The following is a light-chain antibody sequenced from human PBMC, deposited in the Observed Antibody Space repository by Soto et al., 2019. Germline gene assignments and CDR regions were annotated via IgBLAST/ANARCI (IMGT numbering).Light chain of an antibody. Sequence: EIVLTQSPGTLSLSPGERATLSCRASQSVSSGYLAWYQQKPGQAPRLIIYGASSRATGIPDRFSGSGSGTNFTITISRLEPEDFAVYYCQQYGSSPPTWTFGQGTKVEVK. V-gene: IGKV3-20*01. CDR3: QQYGSSPPTWT. CDR1: QSVSSGY. J-gene: IGKJ1*01. CDR2: GAS.